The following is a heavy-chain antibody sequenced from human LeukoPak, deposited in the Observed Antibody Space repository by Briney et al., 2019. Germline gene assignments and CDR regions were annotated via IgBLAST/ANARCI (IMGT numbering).Heavy chain of an antibody. CDR3: ARKDYYGSDSYGGFDY. V-gene: IGHV4-34*01. CDR1: GGSFSGYY. CDR2: INHSGST. Sequence: SETLSLTCAVYGGSFSGYYWSWIRQPPGKGLEWIGEINHSGSTNYNPSLKSRVTISVDTSKNQFSLKLSSVTAADTAVYYCARKDYYGSDSYGGFDYWGQGTLVTVSS. D-gene: IGHD3-10*01. J-gene: IGHJ4*02.